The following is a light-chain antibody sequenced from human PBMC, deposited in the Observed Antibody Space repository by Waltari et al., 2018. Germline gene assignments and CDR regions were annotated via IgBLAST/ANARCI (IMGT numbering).Light chain of an antibody. CDR2: GAS. V-gene: IGKV4-1*01. Sequence: DIMVTQSPDFLSVSLGERASINCTSSHSVLGYFNNRDSLAWYQQKPGQPPKLLIPGASPRESGVPDRFRGSGSGTHFTLTISSLQAEDVAIYYCQQYYSAPRTFGQGTKVEIK. CDR3: QQYYSAPRT. J-gene: IGKJ1*01. CDR1: HSVLGYFNNRDS.